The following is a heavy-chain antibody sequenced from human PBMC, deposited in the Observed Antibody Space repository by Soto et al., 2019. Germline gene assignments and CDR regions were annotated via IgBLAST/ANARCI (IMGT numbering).Heavy chain of an antibody. CDR3: ARVERWTATTVVDAFDI. CDR2: MSHSGGT. V-gene: IGHV4-34*01. D-gene: IGHD1-1*01. J-gene: IGHJ3*02. CDR1: GGFVSSGSYY. Sequence: QVQLQQWGAGLLKPSETLSLTCAVYGGFVSSGSYYWSWIRQPPGKGLEWIGEMSHSGGTHFNPSLKSRVTIAVDTSKNQFSLKMSSVTAADTALYYCARVERWTATTVVDAFDIWGRGTMVTVSS.